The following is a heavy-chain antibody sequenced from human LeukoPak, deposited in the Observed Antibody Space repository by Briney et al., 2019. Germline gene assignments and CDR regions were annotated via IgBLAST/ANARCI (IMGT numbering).Heavy chain of an antibody. Sequence: ASVKVSCKASGGTFSSYAISWVRQAPGQGLEWMGGIIPIFGTANYAQKFQGRVTITTDESTSTAYMELSSLRSEDTAVYYCARGVPDIVVVIGYFDLWGRGTLVTVSS. CDR3: ARGVPDIVVVIGYFDL. V-gene: IGHV1-69*05. CDR2: IIPIFGTA. CDR1: GGTFSSYA. D-gene: IGHD2-2*01. J-gene: IGHJ2*01.